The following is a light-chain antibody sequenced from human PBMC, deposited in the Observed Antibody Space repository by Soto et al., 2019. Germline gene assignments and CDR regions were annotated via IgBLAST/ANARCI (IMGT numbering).Light chain of an antibody. CDR2: DAS. V-gene: IGKV3-15*01. CDR3: QHHNNWPTGT. Sequence: SPSNLYPSLWERFTINRRASQSVSSNLAWYQQKPGQAPRLLIYDASTRATGIPARFSGSGSGTEFTLTISSLEPEDFAVYYCQHHNNWPTGTFGRGTKVDTK. J-gene: IGKJ4*01. CDR1: QSVSSN.